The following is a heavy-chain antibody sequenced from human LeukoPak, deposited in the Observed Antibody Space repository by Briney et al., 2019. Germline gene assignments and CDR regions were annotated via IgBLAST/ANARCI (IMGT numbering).Heavy chain of an antibody. CDR1: GGSISSSSYY. CDR3: ARGYCSGGSCYSYYYYNYMDV. Sequence: SETLSLTCTVSGGSISSSSYYWGWIRQPPGNGLEWIGSIHYSGSTNYNPSLKSRVTISVDTSMNQFSLKLSSVTAADTAVYYCARGYCSGGSCYSYYYYNYMDVWGKGTTVTVSS. CDR2: IHYSGST. V-gene: IGHV4-39*07. J-gene: IGHJ6*03. D-gene: IGHD2-15*01.